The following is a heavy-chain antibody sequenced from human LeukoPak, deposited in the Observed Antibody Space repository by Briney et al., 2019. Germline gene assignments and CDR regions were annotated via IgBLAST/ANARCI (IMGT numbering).Heavy chain of an antibody. J-gene: IGHJ4*02. CDR1: GFTFSSYA. CDR2: TWYDGSNK. V-gene: IGHV3-30*02. CDR3: AKDRVPEDTPYYFDN. D-gene: IGHD3-3*01. Sequence: PGGSLRLSCAASGFTFSSYAMHWVRQASGKGLEWVAVTWYDGSNKFYADSVRGRFTISRDNSKNTLDLQMSSLRTEDTAVYYCAKDRVPEDTPYYFDNWGQGTLVTVSS.